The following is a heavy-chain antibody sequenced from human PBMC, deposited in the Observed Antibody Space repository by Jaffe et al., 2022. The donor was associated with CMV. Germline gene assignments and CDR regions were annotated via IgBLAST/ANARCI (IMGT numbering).Heavy chain of an antibody. CDR3: AKEILLVPAATLDY. CDR1: GFTFSSYA. D-gene: IGHD2-2*01. V-gene: IGHV3-23*01. Sequence: EVQLLESGGDLVQPGGSLRLSCAASGFTFSSYAMSWVRQAPGKGLEWVSSISGTGGSSYYADSVKGRFTISRDNSKNTLYLQMNSLRAEDTAIYYCAKEILLVPAATLDYWGQGTLVTVSS. CDR2: ISGTGGSS. J-gene: IGHJ4*02.